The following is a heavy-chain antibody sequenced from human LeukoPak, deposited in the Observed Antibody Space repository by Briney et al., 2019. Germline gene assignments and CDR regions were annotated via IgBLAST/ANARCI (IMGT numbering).Heavy chain of an antibody. V-gene: IGHV3-30*02. CDR2: IRYDGSNK. CDR3: ARAQWELLGRDYYYYYMDV. Sequence: GGSLRLSCAASGFTFSSYGMHWVRQAPGKGLEWVAFIRYDGSNKYYADSVKGRFTISRDNSKNTLYLQMKSLRAEDTAVYYCARAQWELLGRDYYYYYMDVWGKGTTVTISS. D-gene: IGHD1-26*01. J-gene: IGHJ6*03. CDR1: GFTFSSYG.